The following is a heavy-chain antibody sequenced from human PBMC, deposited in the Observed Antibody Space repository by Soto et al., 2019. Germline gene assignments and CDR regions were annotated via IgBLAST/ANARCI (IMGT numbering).Heavy chain of an antibody. CDR1: GCTFTSYY. D-gene: IGHD6-19*01. CDR3: ARRYISGDDAFDI. CDR2: INPSGGST. V-gene: IGHV1-46*01. Sequence: GAAVKVSCKASGCTFTSYYIHWVRQAPGQGLEWMGIINPSGGSTSYAQKFQGRVTMTSDTSASTVFIEVSSLRSEDTAVYYCARRYISGDDAFDIWAQGTMDTVSS. J-gene: IGHJ3*02.